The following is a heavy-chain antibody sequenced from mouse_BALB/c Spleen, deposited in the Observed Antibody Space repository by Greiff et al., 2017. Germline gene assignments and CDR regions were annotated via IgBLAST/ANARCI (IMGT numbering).Heavy chain of an antibody. V-gene: IGHV5-12-1*01. Sequence: EVQGVESGGGLVKPGGSLKLSCAASGFAFSSYDMSWVRQTPEKRLEWVAYISSGGGSTYYPDTVKGRFTISRDNAKNTLYLQMSSLKSEDTAMYYCARQRGLEYGNYGPYAMDYWGQGTSVTVSS. CDR2: ISSGGGST. CDR3: ARQRGLEYGNYGPYAMDY. CDR1: GFAFSSYD. D-gene: IGHD2-10*02. J-gene: IGHJ4*01.